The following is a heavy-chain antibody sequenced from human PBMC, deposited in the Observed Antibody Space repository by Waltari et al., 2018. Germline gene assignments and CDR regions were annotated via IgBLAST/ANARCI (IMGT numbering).Heavy chain of an antibody. CDR1: GFSLSTSGVG. CDR2: IYWNDDK. Sequence: QITLKESGPTLVKPTQTLTLTCTFSGFSLSTSGVGVGWIRQPPGKALEWLALIYWNDDKRYSPSLKSRLTITKDTSKNQVVLTMTNMDPVDTATYYCAHRLYGDRRSGAFDIWGQGTMVTVSS. CDR3: AHRLYGDRRSGAFDI. D-gene: IGHD4-17*01. J-gene: IGHJ3*02. V-gene: IGHV2-5*01.